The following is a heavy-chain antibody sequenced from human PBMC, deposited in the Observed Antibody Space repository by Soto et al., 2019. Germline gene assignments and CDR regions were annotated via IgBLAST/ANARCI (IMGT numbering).Heavy chain of an antibody. CDR2: ISYDGSNK. Sequence: PWGSLRLSCSASGFTFSSYGMHWCRQAPGKGLEWVAVISYDGSNKYYADSVKGRFTISRDNSKNTLYLQMNSLRAEDTAVYYCAKGQGGSSGSYHYYYYYYGMDVWGQGTTVTVSS. V-gene: IGHV3-30*18. CDR3: AKGQGGSSGSYHYYYYYYGMDV. D-gene: IGHD1-26*01. CDR1: GFTFSSYG. J-gene: IGHJ6*02.